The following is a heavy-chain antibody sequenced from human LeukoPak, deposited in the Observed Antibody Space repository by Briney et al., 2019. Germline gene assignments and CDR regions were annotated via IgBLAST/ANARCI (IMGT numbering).Heavy chain of an antibody. Sequence: GGSLRLSCAASGFTFSRYSMNWVRQAPGKGLEWVSSISGTGSYKYYADSVKGRFTISRDNAKNSLYLQMNSLRAEDTAVYYCARDFYDTSGYYYDYWGQGTLVTVSS. D-gene: IGHD3-22*01. J-gene: IGHJ4*02. CDR1: GFTFSRYS. CDR3: ARDFYDTSGYYYDY. V-gene: IGHV3-21*01. CDR2: ISGTGSYK.